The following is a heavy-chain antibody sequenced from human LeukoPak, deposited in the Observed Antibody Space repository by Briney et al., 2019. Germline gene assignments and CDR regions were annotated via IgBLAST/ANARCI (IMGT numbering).Heavy chain of an antibody. D-gene: IGHD1-26*01. CDR2: ISYDGSNK. CDR1: GFTLSSYA. CDR3: ARASPKIVGATNYFDY. V-gene: IGHV3-30-3*01. Sequence: GRSLRLSCAASGFTLSSYAMHWVRQAPGKGLEWVAVISYDGSNKYYADSVKGRFTISRDNSKNTLYLQMNSLRAEDTAVYYCARASPKIVGATNYFDYWGQGTLVTVSS. J-gene: IGHJ4*02.